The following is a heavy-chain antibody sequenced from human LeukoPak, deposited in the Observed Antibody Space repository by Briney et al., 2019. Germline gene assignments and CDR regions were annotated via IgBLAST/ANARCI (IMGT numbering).Heavy chain of an antibody. J-gene: IGHJ6*02. CDR3: AREATEDGMDV. CDR1: GFTFSSYD. Sequence: GGSLRLSCAASGFTFSSYDMHWVRQATGKGLEWVSAIGTAGDTYYPGSVKGRFTISRENAKNSLYLQMNSLRAGDTAVYYCAREATEDGMDVWGQGTTVTVSS. V-gene: IGHV3-13*01. CDR2: IGTAGDT.